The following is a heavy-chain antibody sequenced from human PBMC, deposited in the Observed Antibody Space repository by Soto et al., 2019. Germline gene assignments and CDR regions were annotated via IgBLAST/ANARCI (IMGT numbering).Heavy chain of an antibody. J-gene: IGHJ6*02. Sequence: GSLRLSCAASGFTFSSYGMHWVRQAPGKGLEWVAVISYDGSNKYYADSVKGRFTISRDNSKNTLYLQMNSLRAEDTAVYYCARGVRGSYYTGMDVWGQGTTVTVSS. CDR3: ARGVRGSYYTGMDV. CDR2: ISYDGSNK. CDR1: GFTFSSYG. V-gene: IGHV3-30*03. D-gene: IGHD1-26*01.